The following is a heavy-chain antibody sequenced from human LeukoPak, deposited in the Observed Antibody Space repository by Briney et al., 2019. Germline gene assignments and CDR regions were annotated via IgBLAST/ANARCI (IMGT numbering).Heavy chain of an antibody. CDR3: ARPEVATAYYYYYGMDV. CDR2: INPSGGST. CDR1: GYTFTSYY. J-gene: IGHJ6*02. D-gene: IGHD5-12*01. V-gene: IGHV1-46*01. Sequence: ASVKVSCKASGYTFTSYYMHWVRQAPGQGLEWMAIINPSGGSTSYAQKFQGRVTMTRDTSTSTVYMELSSLRSEDTAVYYCARPEVATAYYYYYGMDVWGQGTTVTVSS.